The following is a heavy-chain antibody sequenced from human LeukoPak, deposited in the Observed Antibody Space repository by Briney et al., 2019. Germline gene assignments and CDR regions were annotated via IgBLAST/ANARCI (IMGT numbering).Heavy chain of an antibody. V-gene: IGHV3-7*01. CDR3: ARRYFDY. Sequence: GRSLRLSCAASGFTFSSYAMHWVRQAPGKGLEWVANIKEDGSEKYYVDSVKGRFTISRDNAKNSLYLQMNSLRAEDTAVYYRARRYFDYWGQGTLVTVSS. J-gene: IGHJ4*02. D-gene: IGHD2-15*01. CDR1: GFTFSSYA. CDR2: IKEDGSEK.